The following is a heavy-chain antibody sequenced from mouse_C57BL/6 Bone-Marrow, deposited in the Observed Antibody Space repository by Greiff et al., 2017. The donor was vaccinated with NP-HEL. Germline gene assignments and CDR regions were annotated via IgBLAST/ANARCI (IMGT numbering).Heavy chain of an antibody. Sequence: EVQLQQSGAELVKPGASVKLSCTASGFNIKDYYMHWVKQRTEQGLEWIGRIDPEDGETKSSPKFQGKATITADTSSNTAYLQLSSLTSEDTAVYYGARDGSKPFFDYWGQGTTLTVSS. CDR1: GFNIKDYY. V-gene: IGHV14-2*01. CDR3: ARDGSKPFFDY. D-gene: IGHD1-1*01. CDR2: IDPEDGET. J-gene: IGHJ2*01.